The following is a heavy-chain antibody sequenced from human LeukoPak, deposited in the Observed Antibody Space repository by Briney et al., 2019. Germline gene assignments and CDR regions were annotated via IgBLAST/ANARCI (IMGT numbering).Heavy chain of an antibody. CDR1: GYTFTSYD. J-gene: IGHJ5*02. V-gene: IGHV1-8*01. Sequence: ASVKVSCKASGYTFTSYDINWVRQATGQRLEWMGWMNPNSGNKGYEKKFKRRVTITRNTSISTAYMELSSLRSEDTAVYYCARPKQRYCSSTSCYRRNWFDPWGQGTLVTVSS. CDR2: MNPNSGNK. CDR3: ARPKQRYCSSTSCYRRNWFDP. D-gene: IGHD2-2*01.